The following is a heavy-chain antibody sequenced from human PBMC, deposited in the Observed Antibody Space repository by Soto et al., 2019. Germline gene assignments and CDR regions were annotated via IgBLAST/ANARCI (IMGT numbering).Heavy chain of an antibody. Sequence: GGSLSLSCAASGFTFSSYAMSWVRQAPGKGLEWVSAISGSGGSTYYADSVKGRFTISRDNSKNTLYLQMNSLRAEDTAVYYCAKVMTIVVVPPFDYWGQGTLVTVSS. CDR1: GFTFSSYA. V-gene: IGHV3-23*01. CDR2: ISGSGGST. D-gene: IGHD3-22*01. CDR3: AKVMTIVVVPPFDY. J-gene: IGHJ4*02.